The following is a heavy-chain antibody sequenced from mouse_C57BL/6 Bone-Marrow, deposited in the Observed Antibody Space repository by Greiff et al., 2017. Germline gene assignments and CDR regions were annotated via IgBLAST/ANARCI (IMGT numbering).Heavy chain of an antibody. J-gene: IGHJ4*01. CDR1: GYTFTDYY. CDR2: INPNNGGT. D-gene: IGHD4-1*01. V-gene: IGHV1-26*01. Sequence: EVQLQQSGPELVKPGASVKISCKASGYTFTDYYMNWVKQSHGKSLEWIGDINPNNGGTSYTQKFKGKATLTVDKSSSTAYMELRSLTSEDSAVYYCAREALTGIAMDYWGQGTSVTVSS. CDR3: AREALTGIAMDY.